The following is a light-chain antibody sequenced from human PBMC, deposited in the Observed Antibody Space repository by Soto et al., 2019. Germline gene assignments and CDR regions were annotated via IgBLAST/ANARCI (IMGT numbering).Light chain of an antibody. Sequence: IQVTQSPSSLSASAGDRVAITCRASQSISTYLIWYQQKPGKAPKLLIYATSSLQSGVPSRFSGSGSGTDFTLTISRLEPEDFAVYYCQQYEGTFGQGTKVDIK. CDR1: QSISTY. J-gene: IGKJ1*01. CDR2: ATS. CDR3: QQYEGT. V-gene: IGKV1-39*01.